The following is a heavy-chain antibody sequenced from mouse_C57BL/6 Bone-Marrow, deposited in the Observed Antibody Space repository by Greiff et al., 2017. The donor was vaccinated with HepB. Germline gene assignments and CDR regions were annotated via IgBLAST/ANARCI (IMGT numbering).Heavy chain of an antibody. V-gene: IGHV1-81*01. CDR1: GYTFTSYG. J-gene: IGHJ2*01. D-gene: IGHD1-1*01. Sequence: VQRVESGAELARPGASVKLSCKASGYTFTSYGISWVKQRTGQGLEWIGEIYPRSGNTYYNEKFKGKATLTADKSSSTAYMELRSLTSEDSAVYFCAREEGYYYDYWGQGTTLTVSS. CDR3: AREEGYYYDY. CDR2: IYPRSGNT.